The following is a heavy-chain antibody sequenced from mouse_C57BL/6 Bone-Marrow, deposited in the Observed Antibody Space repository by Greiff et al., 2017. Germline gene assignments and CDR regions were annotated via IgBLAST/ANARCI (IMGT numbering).Heavy chain of an antibody. CDR1: GYSFTGYF. CDR3: AREDDYYGSSYVAWFAY. V-gene: IGHV1-37*01. D-gene: IGHD1-1*01. Sequence: VQLKQSGPELVKPGASVKISCKASGYSFTGYFMNWVKQSHGKSLEWIGRLNPYNGDTFYNQKFKGKATLTVDKSSSTAHMELLSLTSEDFAVYYCAREDDYYGSSYVAWFAYWGQGTLVTVSA. J-gene: IGHJ3*01. CDR2: LNPYNGDT.